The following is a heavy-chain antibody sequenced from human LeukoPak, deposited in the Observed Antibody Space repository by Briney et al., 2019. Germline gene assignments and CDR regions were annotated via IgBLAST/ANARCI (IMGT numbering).Heavy chain of an antibody. Sequence: GESLRLSCAASGFTFSTYAMCWVRQAPGKGLEWVSAISGSGGSTYYADSVKGRFTISRDNSKNTLYLQMNSLRAEDTAVYYCATRFSHLHPWGQGTLVTVSS. CDR2: ISGSGGST. CDR3: ATRFSHLHP. J-gene: IGHJ5*02. CDR1: GFTFSTYA. D-gene: IGHD3-3*01. V-gene: IGHV3-23*01.